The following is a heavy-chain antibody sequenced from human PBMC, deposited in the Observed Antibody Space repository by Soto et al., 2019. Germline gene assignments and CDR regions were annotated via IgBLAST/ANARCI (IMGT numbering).Heavy chain of an antibody. V-gene: IGHV4-30-4*01. CDR1: GGSISSGDYY. CDR2: IYYGGST. Sequence: SETLSLTCTVSGGSISSGDYYWSWIRQPPGKGLEWIGYIYYGGSTYYNPSLKSRVTISVDTSKNQFSLKLSSVTAADTAVYYCARAIRVNDYYFDYWGQGTLVTVSS. J-gene: IGHJ4*02. D-gene: IGHD1-1*01. CDR3: ARAIRVNDYYFDY.